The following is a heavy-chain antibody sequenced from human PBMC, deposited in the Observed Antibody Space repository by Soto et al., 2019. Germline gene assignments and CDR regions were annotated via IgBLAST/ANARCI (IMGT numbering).Heavy chain of an antibody. CDR1: GFTVSSNY. CDR3: ARSLAIAVASSWFDP. CDR2: IYSGGST. J-gene: IGHJ5*02. Sequence: EVQLVESGGGLIQPGGSLRLSCAASGFTVSSNYMSWVRQAPGKGLEWVSVIYSGGSTYYADSVKGRFTISRDNSKNTLYLQMKSLRAEDTAVYYCARSLAIAVASSWFDPWGQGTLFTVSS. V-gene: IGHV3-53*01. D-gene: IGHD6-19*01.